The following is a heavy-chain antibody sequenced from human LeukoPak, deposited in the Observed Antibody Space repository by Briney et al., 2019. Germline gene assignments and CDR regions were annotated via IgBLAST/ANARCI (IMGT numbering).Heavy chain of an antibody. J-gene: IGHJ4*02. Sequence: GGSLRLXCAASGFTYSDYYMSWIRQAPGKGLESVSYISSSGSTIYYADSVKGRFTISRDNAKNSLYLQMNSLRAEDTAVYYCARERSGSCYFDYWGQGTLVTVSS. V-gene: IGHV3-11*04. CDR2: ISSSGSTI. CDR1: GFTYSDYY. CDR3: ARERSGSCYFDY. D-gene: IGHD1-26*01.